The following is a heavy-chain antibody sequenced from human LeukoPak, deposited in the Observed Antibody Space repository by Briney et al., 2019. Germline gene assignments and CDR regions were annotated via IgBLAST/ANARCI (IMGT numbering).Heavy chain of an antibody. V-gene: IGHV3-48*01. CDR3: ARAGHCTNGICYTADFDY. Sequence: GGSRRLSCIGSGSTISSNYMTWVRQAPGKGLEWVSYISSSGSTIYYADSVKGRFTISRDNSKNTLYLQMNSLRAEDTAAYYCARAGHCTNGICYTADFDYWGQGTLVTVSS. D-gene: IGHD2-8*01. CDR1: GSTISSNY. J-gene: IGHJ4*02. CDR2: ISSSGSTI.